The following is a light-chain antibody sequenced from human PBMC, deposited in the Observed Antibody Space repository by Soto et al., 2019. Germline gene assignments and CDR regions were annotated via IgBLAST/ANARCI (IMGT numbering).Light chain of an antibody. CDR3: QQFDNCPLT. Sequence: EIVMTQSPATLSVSPGERATLSCRASQSISSNLAWYQQKPGQAPRLLMYGASTRATGVPDRFIGSGSGTEFTLTITSLQSEDFAIYYCQQFDNCPLTFGGGTRAEIK. CDR2: GAS. J-gene: IGKJ4*01. CDR1: QSISSN. V-gene: IGKV3-15*01.